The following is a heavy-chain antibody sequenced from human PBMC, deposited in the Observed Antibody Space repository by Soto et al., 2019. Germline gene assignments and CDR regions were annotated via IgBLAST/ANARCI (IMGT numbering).Heavy chain of an antibody. CDR3: AKGGYDILTGYYNPFDY. Sequence: EVQLLESGGGLVQPGGSLRLSCAASGFTFSSYAMSWVRQAPGKGLEWVSAISGSGGSTYYADSVKGRFTISRDNSKNTLYLQMNSVRAEDTAVYYCAKGGYDILTGYYNPFDYWGQGTLVTVSS. CDR1: GFTFSSYA. D-gene: IGHD3-9*01. J-gene: IGHJ4*02. V-gene: IGHV3-23*01. CDR2: ISGSGGST.